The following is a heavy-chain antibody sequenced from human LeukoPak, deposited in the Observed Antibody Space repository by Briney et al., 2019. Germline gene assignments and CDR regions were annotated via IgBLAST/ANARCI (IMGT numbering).Heavy chain of an antibody. V-gene: IGHV5-51*01. D-gene: IGHD1-26*01. Sequence: RGASLKISCKASGYSFSTYWIGWVRQMPGKGLEWMGIINAGKSETRYSPSFQGQVTISADKSISTAYLQWSSLKASDTAMYYYASPAGATVADSFDVWGQGTMVTVSS. J-gene: IGHJ3*01. CDR1: GYSFSTYW. CDR2: INAGKSET. CDR3: ASPAGATVADSFDV.